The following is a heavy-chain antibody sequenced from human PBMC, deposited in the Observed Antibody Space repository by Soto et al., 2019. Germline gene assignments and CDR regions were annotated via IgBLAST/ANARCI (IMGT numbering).Heavy chain of an antibody. J-gene: IGHJ4*02. Sequence: SETLSLTCTVSGGSISSSSYYWGWIRQPPGKGLEWIGSIYYSGSTYYNPSLKSRVTISVDTSKNQFSLKLSSVTAADTAVYYCARHAVHSSGFIDYWGQGALVTVSS. CDR3: ARHAVHSSGFIDY. D-gene: IGHD6-19*01. CDR2: IYYSGST. CDR1: GGSISSSSYY. V-gene: IGHV4-39*01.